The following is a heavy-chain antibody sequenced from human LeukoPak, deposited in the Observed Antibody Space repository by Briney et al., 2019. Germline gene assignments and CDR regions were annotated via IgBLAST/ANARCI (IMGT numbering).Heavy chain of an antibody. CDR1: GYTFTGYY. V-gene: IGHV1-2*02. Sequence: ASVKVSCKASGYTFTGYYIHWVRQAPGQGFEYMGWINPKSGSTNYAQKFQGRITITRNTSISTAYMELSSLRSEDTAVYYCAREIGDIVSSLRFDPWGQGTLVTVSS. CDR3: AREIGDIVSSLRFDP. D-gene: IGHD5/OR15-5a*01. J-gene: IGHJ5*02. CDR2: INPKSGST.